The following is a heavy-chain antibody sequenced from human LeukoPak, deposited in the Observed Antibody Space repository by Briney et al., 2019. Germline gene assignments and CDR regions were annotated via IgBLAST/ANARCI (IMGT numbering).Heavy chain of an antibody. CDR3: AKDLHYGDGRWEFDP. CDR1: GISSSTYG. D-gene: IGHD4-17*01. CDR2: MIGSGTT. J-gene: IGHJ5*02. Sequence: GSLRLSFAASGISSSTYGNAWVPPAPGKGPPLGPRMIGSGTTYYADSVKGRFTISRDNSKNTVYLQMNSLRVEDTAIYYCAKDLHYGDGRWEFDPWGQGTLVTVSS. V-gene: IGHV3-23*01.